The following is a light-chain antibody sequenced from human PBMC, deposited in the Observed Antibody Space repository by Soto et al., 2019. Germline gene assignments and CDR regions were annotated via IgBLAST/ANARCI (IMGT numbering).Light chain of an antibody. CDR1: QSVSTN. CDR2: GAS. CDR3: QQYNNWPLT. J-gene: IGKJ4*01. V-gene: IGKV3-15*01. Sequence: EIVMTQSPVTLSASPGERATLSCRASQSVSTNLAWYQQKPGQAPRLLIYGASTRATDIPARFSGSGSGTEFTLTISSLQSEDFAVYYCQQYNNWPLTFGGGTKVDIK.